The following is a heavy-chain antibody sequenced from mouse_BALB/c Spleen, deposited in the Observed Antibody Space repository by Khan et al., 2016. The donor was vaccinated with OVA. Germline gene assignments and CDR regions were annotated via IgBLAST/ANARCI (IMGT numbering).Heavy chain of an antibody. V-gene: IGHV1S134*01. Sequence: VQLKESGAELGRPGSSVKLSCKTSGFTFTSYGIKWVKQRPGQGLEWIGYIYPGNGYTVYNETFQGKATLTSDTSASTAYMQFRSLTSEDSAIYFCAAAYDRNEFDYWGQGTTLTVSS. CDR3: AAAYDRNEFDY. J-gene: IGHJ2*01. D-gene: IGHD2-14*01. CDR2: IYPGNGYT. CDR1: GFTFTSYG.